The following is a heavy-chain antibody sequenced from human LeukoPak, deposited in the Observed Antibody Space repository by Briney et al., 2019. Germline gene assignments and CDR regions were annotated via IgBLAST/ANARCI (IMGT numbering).Heavy chain of an antibody. V-gene: IGHV1-46*01. CDR3: ARGGGGYSYYEDAFDI. CDR1: GYTFTSYY. D-gene: IGHD5-18*01. J-gene: IGHJ3*02. Sequence: ASVKVSCKASGYTFTSYYMHWVRQAPGQGLEWMGIINPSGGSTSYAQKFQGRVTITRDMSTSTAYMELSSLRSEDTAVYYCARGGGGYSYYEDAFDIWGQGTMVTVSS. CDR2: INPSGGST.